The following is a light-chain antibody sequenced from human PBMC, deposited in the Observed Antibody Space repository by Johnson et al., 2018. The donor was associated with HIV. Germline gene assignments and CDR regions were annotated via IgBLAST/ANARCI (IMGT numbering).Light chain of an antibody. Sequence: HSVLTQPPSVSAAPGQKVTISCSGSSSNIGNNYVSWYQQLPGTAPKLLIYENNKRPSGIPDRFSGSKSGSSATLGITGLQTGDEADYYCETWDSSRSAYVFGPGTKVTNL. V-gene: IGLV1-51*02. CDR3: ETWDSSRSAYV. CDR1: SSNIGNNY. CDR2: ENN. J-gene: IGLJ1*01.